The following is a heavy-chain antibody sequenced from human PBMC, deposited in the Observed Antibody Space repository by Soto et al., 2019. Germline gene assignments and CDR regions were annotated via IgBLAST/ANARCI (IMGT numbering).Heavy chain of an antibody. D-gene: IGHD3-3*01. CDR1: GGTFSRYA. J-gene: IGHJ6*02. V-gene: IGHV1-69*13. CDR3: ARSNDFWSGPMDV. CDR2: IIPIFGTA. Sequence: SVKVSCKPSGGTFSRYAISWVRQAPGRGLEWMGGIIPIFGTANYAQKFQGRVTITADESTSTAYMELSSLRAEDTAVYYCARSNDFWSGPMDVWGQGTTVTVSS.